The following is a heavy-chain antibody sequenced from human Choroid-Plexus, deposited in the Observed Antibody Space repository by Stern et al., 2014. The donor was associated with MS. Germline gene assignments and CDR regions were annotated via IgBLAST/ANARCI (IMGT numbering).Heavy chain of an antibody. J-gene: IGHJ5*02. CDR1: GFTFGSCA. CDR2: VSYDGSNK. V-gene: IGHV3-30*18. D-gene: IGHD2/OR15-2a*01. CDR3: AKDRQYLTYFFDH. Sequence: VHLVESGGGVVQPGRPLRLSCVASGFTFGSCAMNWVRQAPGKGLERVAGVSYDGSNKYYAVSVKGRFTISRANSQNTLYMQMSSLRPEDTAVYYCAKDRQYLTYFFDHWGQGSLVTVSS.